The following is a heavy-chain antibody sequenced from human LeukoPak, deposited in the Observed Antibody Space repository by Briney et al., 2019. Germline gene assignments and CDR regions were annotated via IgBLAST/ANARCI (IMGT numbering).Heavy chain of an antibody. CDR1: GGSISTSNYY. CDR2: IFYSGST. D-gene: IGHD1-26*01. CDR3: AKDRSIGTYYTFDS. J-gene: IGHJ4*02. Sequence: PSETLSLTCTVSGGSISTSNYYWVWIRPPPGKGREWIVNIFYSGSTYYTPSLRSRLTISLDTYKNPLSLKLISLTAADTAVYYCAKDRSIGTYYTFDSWGQGTLVTVSS. V-gene: IGHV4-39*07.